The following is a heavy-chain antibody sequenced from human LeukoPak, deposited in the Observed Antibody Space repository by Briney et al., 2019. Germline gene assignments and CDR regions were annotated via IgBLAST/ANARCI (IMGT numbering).Heavy chain of an antibody. J-gene: IGHJ3*02. CDR3: AREEGVPAAIAAFDI. V-gene: IGHV1-69*05. D-gene: IGHD2-2*01. CDR2: IIPIFGTA. Sequence: GASVKVSCKASGGTFSSYAISWVRQAPGQGLEWMGGIIPIFGTANYAQKFQGRVTITTDESTSTAYMELSSLRSEDTAVYYCAREEGVPAAIAAFDIWGQGTMVTVSS. CDR1: GGTFSSYA.